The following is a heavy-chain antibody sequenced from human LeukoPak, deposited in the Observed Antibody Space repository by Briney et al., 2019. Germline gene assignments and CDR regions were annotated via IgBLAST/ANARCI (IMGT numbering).Heavy chain of an antibody. V-gene: IGHV3-7*01. CDR1: GFTFSSYW. J-gene: IGHJ4*02. D-gene: IGHD1-26*01. CDR2: IKQDGTEK. Sequence: QTGGSLRLSCVVSGFTFSSYWMSWVRQAPGEGLEWVANIKQDGTEKYYVDSVKGRFTISRDNGKNTLYLQMNSLRAEDTAVYYCARNRGTYYGLNDYWGQGTRVTVSS. CDR3: ARNRGTYYGLNDY.